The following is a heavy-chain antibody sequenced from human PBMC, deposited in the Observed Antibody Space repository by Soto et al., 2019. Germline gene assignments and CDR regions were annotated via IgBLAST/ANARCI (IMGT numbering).Heavy chain of an antibody. CDR2: IYYSGST. J-gene: IGHJ4*02. V-gene: IGHV4-30-4*01. D-gene: IGHD3-22*01. Sequence: PSETVSLTCTVSGGSISSGDYYWSWIRQPPGKGLEWIGYIYYSGSTYYNPSLKSRVTISVDTSKNRFSLKLSSVTAADTAVYYCARDGPNYYDSSGYYYMDYWGQGTLVTVSS. CDR3: ARDGPNYYDSSGYYYMDY. CDR1: GGSISSGDYY.